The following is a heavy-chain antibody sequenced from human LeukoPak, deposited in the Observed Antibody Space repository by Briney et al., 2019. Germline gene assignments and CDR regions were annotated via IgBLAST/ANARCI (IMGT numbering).Heavy chain of an antibody. J-gene: IGHJ4*02. CDR3: ARGSKFLYYGSGSYFAY. CDR1: GGSISSSSYY. Sequence: SETLSLTCTVSGGSISSSSYYWGWIRQPPGKGLEWIGSIYYSGSTYYNPSLKSRVTISVDTSKNQFSLKLSSVTAADTAVYYCARGSKFLYYGSGSYFAYWGQGTLVTVSS. D-gene: IGHD3-10*01. V-gene: IGHV4-39*07. CDR2: IYYSGST.